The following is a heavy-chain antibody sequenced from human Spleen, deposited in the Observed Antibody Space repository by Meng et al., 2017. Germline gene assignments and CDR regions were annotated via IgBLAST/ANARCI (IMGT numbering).Heavy chain of an antibody. V-gene: IGHV4-34*01. CDR1: GGSFSCYY. Sequence: LFEHSTPLHFTFVFYGGSFSCYYWSWIRQPPGKGLEWIGEINHSGSTNYNPSLKSRVTISVDTSKNQFSLKLSSVTAADTAVYYCARSIAAVPFDYWGQGTLVTVSS. J-gene: IGHJ4*02. CDR3: ARSIAAVPFDY. CDR2: INHSGST. D-gene: IGHD6-13*01.